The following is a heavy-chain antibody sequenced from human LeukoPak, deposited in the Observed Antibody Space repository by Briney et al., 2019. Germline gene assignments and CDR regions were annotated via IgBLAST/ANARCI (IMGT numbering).Heavy chain of an antibody. CDR3: ARGALRGQLFIGRWFDP. V-gene: IGHV4-39*07. D-gene: IGHD2-2*01. CDR1: GGSISSSSYY. CDR2: NYYSGST. J-gene: IGHJ5*02. Sequence: PSETLSLTCTVSGGSISSSSYYWGWIRQPPGKGLEWIGSNYYSGSTYYNPSLKSRVTISVDTSKNQFSLKLSSVTAADTAVYYCARGALRGQLFIGRWFDPWGQGTLVTASS.